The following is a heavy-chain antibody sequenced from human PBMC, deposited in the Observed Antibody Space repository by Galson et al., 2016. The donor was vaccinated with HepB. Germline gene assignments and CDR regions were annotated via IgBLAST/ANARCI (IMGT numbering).Heavy chain of an antibody. CDR1: GCTFSSYA. CDR3: ARASWEFPSNFDH. D-gene: IGHD1-26*01. J-gene: IGHJ4*02. V-gene: IGHV1-18*01. Sequence: SVKVSCTASGCTFSSYAFSWVRQAPGQGLEWMGCISARSGQTRYPQYFKGRVTVTTDTSTTTAYMQVRSLRSDDTAVYYCARASWEFPSNFDHWGQGTLITVAS. CDR2: ISARSGQT.